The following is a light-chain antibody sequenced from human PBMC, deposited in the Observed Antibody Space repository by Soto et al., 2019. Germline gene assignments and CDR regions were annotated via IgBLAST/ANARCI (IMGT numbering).Light chain of an antibody. V-gene: IGKV3-20*01. Sequence: EIGLTQSPGTLSLSTGDRATLSCRASQGVSSTYLAWYQQKPGQAPRLLIFGASNMATGIPDRFSASGSGTDFTLTISRLEPEDFAVYYCQQYGSAPPFTFGPGTKVDSK. CDR2: GAS. J-gene: IGKJ3*01. CDR3: QQYGSAPPFT. CDR1: QGVSSTY.